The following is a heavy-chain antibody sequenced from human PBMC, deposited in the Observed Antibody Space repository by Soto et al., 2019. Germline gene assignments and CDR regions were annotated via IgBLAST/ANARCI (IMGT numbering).Heavy chain of an antibody. Sequence: SETLSLTCAVYGGSFSGYYWSWIRQPPGKGLEWIGEINHSGSTNYNPSLKSRVTISVGTSKSQFSLKLSSVTAADTAVYYCARGRLYSSGWFDYWGQGTLVTSPQ. CDR1: GGSFSGYY. V-gene: IGHV4-34*01. J-gene: IGHJ4*02. CDR2: INHSGST. D-gene: IGHD6-19*01. CDR3: ARGRLYSSGWFDY.